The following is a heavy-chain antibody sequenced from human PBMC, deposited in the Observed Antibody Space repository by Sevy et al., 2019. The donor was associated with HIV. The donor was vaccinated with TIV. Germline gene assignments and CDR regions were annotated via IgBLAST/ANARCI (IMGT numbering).Heavy chain of an antibody. CDR2: VKQDMSEK. CDR1: GFTFSSNW. Sequence: GGSLRLSCATSGFTFSSNWMTWVRQAPGKGLEWVANVKQDMSEKYYADSVKGRFTISRDNAKNSLYLEMNSLRAEDTAVYYSARAQQITMLVVIGGLYFDFWGQGTLVTVSS. V-gene: IGHV3-7*01. J-gene: IGHJ4*02. CDR3: ARAQQITMLVVIGGLYFDF. D-gene: IGHD3-22*01.